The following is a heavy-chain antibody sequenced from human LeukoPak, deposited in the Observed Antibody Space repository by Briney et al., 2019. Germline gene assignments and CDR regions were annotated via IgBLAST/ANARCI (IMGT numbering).Heavy chain of an antibody. CDR1: GDSVSSNSAA. V-gene: IGHV6-1*01. J-gene: IGHJ6*03. CDR3: TRTGGAAAGGGYYYYYYMDV. CDR2: TYYRSKWYN. Sequence: SQTLSLTCAISGDSVSSNSAAWNWIRQSPSRGLEWLGRTYYRSKWYNDYAVSVKSRITINPDTSKNQFSLQLNSVTPEDTAVYYCTRTGGAAAGGGYYYYYYMDVWGKGTTVTISS. D-gene: IGHD6-13*01.